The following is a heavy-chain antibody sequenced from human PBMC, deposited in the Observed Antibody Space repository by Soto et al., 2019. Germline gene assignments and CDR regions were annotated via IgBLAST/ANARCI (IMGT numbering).Heavy chain of an antibody. Sequence: GGSLRLSCAASGFTVSSNYMSWVRQAPGRGLEWVSVIYSGGGTYYADSVKGRFTISRDNSKNTLYLQMNSLRAEDTAVYYCARFLLDWNYRAPFYYYGMDVWGQGTTVTVSS. CDR2: IYSGGGT. D-gene: IGHD1-7*01. CDR3: ARFLLDWNYRAPFYYYGMDV. V-gene: IGHV3-53*01. J-gene: IGHJ6*02. CDR1: GFTVSSNY.